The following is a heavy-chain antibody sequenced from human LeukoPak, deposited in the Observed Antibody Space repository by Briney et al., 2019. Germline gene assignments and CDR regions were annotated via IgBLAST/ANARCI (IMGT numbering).Heavy chain of an antibody. Sequence: SETLSLTCTVSGGSISSYYWCWIRQPPGKGLEWIGYIYYSGSTNYNPSLKSRVTISVDTSKNQFSLKLSSVTAADTAVYYCARGAKRYYGSGNFDYWGQGTLVTVSS. CDR1: GGSISSYY. V-gene: IGHV4-59*01. CDR3: ARGAKRYYGSGNFDY. CDR2: IYYSGST. J-gene: IGHJ4*02. D-gene: IGHD3-10*01.